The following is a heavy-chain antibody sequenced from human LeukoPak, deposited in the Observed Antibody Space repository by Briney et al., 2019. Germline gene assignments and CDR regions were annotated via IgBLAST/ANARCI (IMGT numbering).Heavy chain of an antibody. V-gene: IGHV4-59*01. J-gene: IGHJ4*02. CDR2: IYYSGST. CDR1: GGSISSYY. Sequence: PWETLSLTCTVSGGSISSYYWSWIRQPPGKGLEWIGYIYYSGSTNYNPSLKSRVTISVDTSKNQFSLKLSSVTAADTAVYYCAREGSGSWAWYFDYWGQGTLVTVSS. D-gene: IGHD1-26*01. CDR3: AREGSGSWAWYFDY.